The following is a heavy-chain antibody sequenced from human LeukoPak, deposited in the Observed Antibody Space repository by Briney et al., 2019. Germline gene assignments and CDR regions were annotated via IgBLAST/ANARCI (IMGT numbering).Heavy chain of an antibody. D-gene: IGHD3-10*01. CDR3: AKDRSRDANWFDP. CDR2: ISYDGSNK. V-gene: IGHV3-30*18. CDR1: GFTFSSYG. J-gene: IGHJ5*02. Sequence: GRSLRLSCAASGFTFSSYGMHWVRQAPGKGLEWVAVISYDGSNKYYADSVKGRFTISRDNSKNTLYLQMNSLRAGDTAVYYCAKDRSRDANWFDPWGQGTLVTVSS.